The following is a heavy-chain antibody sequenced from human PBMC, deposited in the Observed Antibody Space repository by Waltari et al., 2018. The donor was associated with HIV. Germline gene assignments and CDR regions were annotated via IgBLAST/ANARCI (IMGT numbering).Heavy chain of an antibody. Sequence: EVQLVESGGGLVQPGGSLRLPCAASGFTFSSYWMSWVRQAPGRGVEGVANKKQDGSEKSYVDSVKGRFTISRDNAKNSLYLQMNNLRAEDTAVYYCARLRGGYDFDYWGQGTLVTVSS. CDR2: KKQDGSEK. J-gene: IGHJ4*02. CDR3: ARLRGGYDFDY. V-gene: IGHV3-7*01. D-gene: IGHD5-12*01. CDR1: GFTFSSYW.